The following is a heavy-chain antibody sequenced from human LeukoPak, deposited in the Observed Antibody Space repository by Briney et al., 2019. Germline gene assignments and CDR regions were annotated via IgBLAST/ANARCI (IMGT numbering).Heavy chain of an antibody. J-gene: IGHJ4*02. V-gene: IGHV1-2*02. CDR3: AREIDYYDSSGYNGY. CDR2: INPNSGGT. CDR1: GYTFTGYY. Sequence: ASVKVSCKASGYTFTGYYMHWVRQAPGQGLEWMGWINPNSGGTKNAQKLQGRVTMTRDTSISTAYMELSRLRSDDTAVYYCAREIDYYDSSGYNGYWGQGTLVTVSS. D-gene: IGHD3-22*01.